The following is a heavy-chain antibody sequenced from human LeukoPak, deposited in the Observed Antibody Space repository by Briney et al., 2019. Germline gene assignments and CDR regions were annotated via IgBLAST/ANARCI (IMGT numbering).Heavy chain of an antibody. D-gene: IGHD1-26*01. CDR3: ARRVGGTPHY. CDR1: GFTFSNHA. J-gene: IGHJ4*02. V-gene: IGHV3-23*01. Sequence: PGGSLRLSCTASGFTFSNHAMTWVRQAPGKGLEWVSAIGGDGRGTDYADSVKGRFTISRDNSKNTLYLEMNSLRADDTARYYCARRVGGTPHYWGPGTLVTVSS. CDR2: IGGDGRGT.